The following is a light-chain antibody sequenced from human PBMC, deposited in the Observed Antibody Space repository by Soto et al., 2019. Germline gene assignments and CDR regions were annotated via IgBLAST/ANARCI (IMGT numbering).Light chain of an antibody. CDR1: QSVSSY. J-gene: IGKJ1*01. CDR3: QQSYSTPRT. V-gene: IGKV1-39*01. CDR2: AAS. Sequence: DIQMTQSPSSLSASVGDRVTITCRASQSVSSYLNWYQQKPGKAPKLLIYAASSLQSGVPSRFRGSGSGTDFTLTISSLQPEDFATYYCQQSYSTPRTFGQGTEVEIK.